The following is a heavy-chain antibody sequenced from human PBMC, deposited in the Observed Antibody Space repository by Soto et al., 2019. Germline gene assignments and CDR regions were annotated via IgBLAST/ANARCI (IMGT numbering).Heavy chain of an antibody. CDR3: ARIPYGYPSGRGWFDS. D-gene: IGHD5-18*01. Sequence: ASVKVSCKASGYTFTSYTMHWVRQAPGQSLEWMGWINAGNGDTKYSQKFQGRVTITRDISASTAYMELSSLRSEDTAVYYCARIPYGYPSGRGWFDSWGRGHLVTVSS. CDR1: GYTFTSYT. V-gene: IGHV1-3*01. CDR2: INAGNGDT. J-gene: IGHJ5*01.